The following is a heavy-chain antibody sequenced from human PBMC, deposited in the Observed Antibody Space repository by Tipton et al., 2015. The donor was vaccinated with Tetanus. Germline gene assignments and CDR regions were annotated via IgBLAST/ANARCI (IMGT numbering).Heavy chain of an antibody. D-gene: IGHD2-15*01. CDR1: GFTFSSYG. J-gene: IGHJ6*02. CDR2: IWYDGSNK. Sequence: SLRLSCAASGFTFSSYGMHWVRQAPGKGLEWVAVIWYDGSNKYYADSVKGRFTISRDNSKNTLYLQMNSLSAEDTAVYYCARDQVGYCSGGSCSPSFYYGMDVWGQGTTVTVSS. CDR3: ARDQVGYCSGGSCSPSFYYGMDV. V-gene: IGHV3-33*01.